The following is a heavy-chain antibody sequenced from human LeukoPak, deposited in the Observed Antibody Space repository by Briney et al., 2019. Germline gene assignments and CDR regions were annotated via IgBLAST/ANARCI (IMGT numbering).Heavy chain of an antibody. CDR1: GGSISSSSYY. J-gene: IGHJ3*02. CDR3: ARQGSLIAAAVPDAFDI. CDR2: IYYSGST. D-gene: IGHD6-13*01. Sequence: SETLSLTCTVSGGSISSSSYYWGWLRQPQGRGLEWIVSIYYSGSTYYNPSHKRRITISVYTSKNQFSLQLSSVTAADTAVYYCARQGSLIAAAVPDAFDIWGQGTMVTVSS. V-gene: IGHV4-39*01.